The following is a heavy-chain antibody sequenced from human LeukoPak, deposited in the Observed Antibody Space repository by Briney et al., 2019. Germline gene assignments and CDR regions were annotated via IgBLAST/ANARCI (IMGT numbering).Heavy chain of an antibody. CDR2: ISYDGSNK. Sequence: GGSLRLSCAASGFTFSSYGMHWVRQAPGKGLEWVAVISYDGSNKYYADSVKGRFTISRDNAKNSLYLQMNSLRAEDTAVYYCAREASSGLTVAAFDIWGQGTMVTVSS. CDR3: AREASSGLTVAAFDI. CDR1: GFTFSSYG. V-gene: IGHV3-30*03. D-gene: IGHD6-19*01. J-gene: IGHJ3*02.